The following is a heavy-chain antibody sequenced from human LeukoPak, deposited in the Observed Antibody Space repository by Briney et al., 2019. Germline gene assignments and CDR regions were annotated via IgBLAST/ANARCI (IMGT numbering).Heavy chain of an antibody. CDR3: ARDAGRYFDWLGY. CDR1: GFTFSSYG. Sequence: GGSLRLSCAASGFTFSSYGMHWVRQAPGKGLEWVAVIWYDGSNKYYADSVKGRFTISRANSKNTLYLQMNSLRAEDTAVYYCARDAGRYFDWLGYWGQGTLVTVSS. J-gene: IGHJ4*02. D-gene: IGHD3-9*01. CDR2: IWYDGSNK. V-gene: IGHV3-33*01.